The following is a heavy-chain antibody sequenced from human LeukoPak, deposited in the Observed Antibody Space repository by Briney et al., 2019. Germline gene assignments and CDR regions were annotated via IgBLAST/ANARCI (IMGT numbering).Heavy chain of an antibody. CDR3: AKTNIHRLGGENYFDY. D-gene: IGHD3-10*01. V-gene: IGHV3-23*01. Sequence: PGGSLRLSCAASGFTFSSYAISWVRQAPGKGLDWVSSISGGGAITYYADSVKGRFTISRDNSKNTLYLQMNSLRAEDTAVYYCAKTNIHRLGGENYFDYWGQGTLVTVSS. J-gene: IGHJ4*02. CDR2: ISGGGAIT. CDR1: GFTFSSYA.